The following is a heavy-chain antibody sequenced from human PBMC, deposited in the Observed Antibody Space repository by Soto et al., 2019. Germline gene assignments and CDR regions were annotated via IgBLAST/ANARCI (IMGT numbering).Heavy chain of an antibody. CDR3: AKVTFYGSGRGYMYV. CDR1: GFIFSSYA. CDR2: ISPIGGYI. Sequence: EEEMSQSGGGLVQPGGSLRLSCAASGFIFSSYAMTWVRQAPGKGLEWVSTISPIGGYIWDARSVKGRFTISRDNSNNSLYLQMNSLRAEDTAEYFFAKVTFYGSGRGYMYVWGKGTTVIVAS. V-gene: IGHV3-23*01. D-gene: IGHD3-10*01. J-gene: IGHJ6*04.